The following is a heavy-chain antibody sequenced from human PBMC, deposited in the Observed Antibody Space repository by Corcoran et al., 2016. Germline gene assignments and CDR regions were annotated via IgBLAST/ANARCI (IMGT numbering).Heavy chain of an antibody. Sequence: QEQMVESGGGVVQPGTSLRLSCAASGVSFSSYGMHWVRQAPGKGLEWVAIIWNDGTNKYHADSVKGRFTISRDNSKKTVYLQMNSLIVEDTAVYYCARLRYRNFMGGLDAWGLGITVTVSS. V-gene: IGHV3-33*01. CDR3: ARLRYRNFMGGLDA. CDR1: GVSFSSYG. J-gene: IGHJ6*02. CDR2: IWNDGTNK. D-gene: IGHD1-26*01.